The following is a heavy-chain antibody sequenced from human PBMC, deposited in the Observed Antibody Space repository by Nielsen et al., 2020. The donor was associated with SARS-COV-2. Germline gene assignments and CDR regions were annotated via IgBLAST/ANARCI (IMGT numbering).Heavy chain of an antibody. J-gene: IGHJ5*02. Sequence: SETLSLTCAVYGGSFSGYYWSWIRQPPGKGLEWIGEINHSGSTNYNPSLKSRVTISVDTSKNQFSLKLSSVTAADTAVYYCARGGYYDILTGYYNNWFDPWGQGTLVTVSS. V-gene: IGHV4-34*01. CDR3: ARGGYYDILTGYYNNWFDP. CDR2: INHSGST. CDR1: GGSFSGYY. D-gene: IGHD3-9*01.